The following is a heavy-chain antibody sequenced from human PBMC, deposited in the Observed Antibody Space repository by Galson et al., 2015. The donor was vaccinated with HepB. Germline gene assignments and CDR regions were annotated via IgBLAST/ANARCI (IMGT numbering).Heavy chain of an antibody. Sequence: SVKVSCKASGYTFTGYYMHWVRQAPGQGLEWMGWINPNSGGTNYAQKFQGRVTMTRDTSISTAYIELSRLRSDDTAVYYCARDGYSSSWYNYYYYYGMDVWGQGTTVTVSS. CDR1: GYTFTGYY. V-gene: IGHV1-2*02. J-gene: IGHJ6*02. D-gene: IGHD6-13*01. CDR2: INPNSGGT. CDR3: ARDGYSSSWYNYYYYYGMDV.